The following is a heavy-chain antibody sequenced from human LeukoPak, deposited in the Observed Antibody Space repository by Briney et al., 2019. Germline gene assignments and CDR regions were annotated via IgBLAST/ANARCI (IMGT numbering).Heavy chain of an antibody. CDR2: ISAYNGNT. V-gene: IGHV1-18*01. CDR1: GYTFTSYG. CDR3: ASTYYYGSGTPGSYFDY. J-gene: IGHJ4*02. Sequence: ASVKVSCKASGYTFTSYGIGWVRQAPGQGLEWMGWISAYNGNTNYAQKLQGRVTMTTDTSTSTAYMELRSLRSDDTAVYYCASTYYYGSGTPGSYFDYWGQGPLVTVSS. D-gene: IGHD3-10*01.